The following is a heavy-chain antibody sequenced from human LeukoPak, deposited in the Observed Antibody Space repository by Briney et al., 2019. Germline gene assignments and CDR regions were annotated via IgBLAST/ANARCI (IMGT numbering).Heavy chain of an antibody. CDR3: AKETHCSSPTCHRA. V-gene: IGHV3-23*01. CDR1: GFTFSNYA. D-gene: IGHD2-2*01. Sequence: PGGSLRLSCAASGFTFSNYAMNWVRQAPGKGLEWVSTISAGANSAYYTDSVKSRFTISRDNSKNSLYLQINSLRAEDTAMYYCAKETHCSSPTCHRAWGQGTLVTVSS. CDR2: ISAGANSA. J-gene: IGHJ5*02.